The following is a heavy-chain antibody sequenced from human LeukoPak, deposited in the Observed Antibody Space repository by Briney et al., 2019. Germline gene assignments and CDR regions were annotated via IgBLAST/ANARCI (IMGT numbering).Heavy chain of an antibody. V-gene: IGHV4-31*03. D-gene: IGHD2-2*01. J-gene: IGHJ4*02. CDR3: ARDGGAPALFDY. Sequence: SETLSLTCTVSGGSISSSSYYWSWIRQHPGKGLEWIGYIYYSGSTYYNPSLKSRVTISVDTSKNQFSLKLSSVTAADTAVYYCARDGGAPALFDYWGQGTLVTVSS. CDR1: GGSISSSSYY. CDR2: IYYSGST.